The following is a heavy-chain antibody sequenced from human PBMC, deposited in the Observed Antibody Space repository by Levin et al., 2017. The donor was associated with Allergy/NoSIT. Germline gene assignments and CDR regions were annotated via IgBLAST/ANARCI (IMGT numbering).Heavy chain of an antibody. CDR2: THYSGST. J-gene: IGHJ3*01. V-gene: IGHV4-39*01. CDR1: GDSITSRSYF. Sequence: SETLSLTCTVSGDSITSRSYFWGWIRQPPGKGLEWIGNTHYSGSTHYNSSLESRVTISVDTSKSQISLRLTSVTASDTAVYYCARSGDYAYDAFTFWGQGTMVTVSS. CDR3: ARSGDYAYDAFTF. D-gene: IGHD3-3*01.